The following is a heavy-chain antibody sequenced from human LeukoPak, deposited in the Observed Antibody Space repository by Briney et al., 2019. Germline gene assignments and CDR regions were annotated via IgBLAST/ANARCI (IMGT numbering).Heavy chain of an antibody. CDR1: GFTFHNYG. CDR3: AKPGASYIVVVPAAISAFDY. Sequence: GGSLRLSCAASGFTFHNYGMYWVRQAPGKGLEWVSAISGSGGSTYYADSVKGRFTISRDNSKNTLYLQMNSLRAEDTAVYYCAKPGASYIVVVPAAISAFDYWGQGTLVTVSS. V-gene: IGHV3-23*01. CDR2: ISGSGGST. J-gene: IGHJ4*02. D-gene: IGHD2-2*02.